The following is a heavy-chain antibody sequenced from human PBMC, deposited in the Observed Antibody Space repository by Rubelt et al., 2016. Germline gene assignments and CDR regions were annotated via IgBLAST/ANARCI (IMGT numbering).Heavy chain of an antibody. Sequence: QVQLVQSGAEVKKPGASVKVSCKASGYTFTSYGISWVRQAPGQGLEWMGWISAYNDNTNYAQKRQGRVTMTTDTSTSTAYMELRSLRSDDTAVYYCARDPLPVRGVIMTPTHWGQGTLVTVSS. CDR2: ISAYNDNT. J-gene: IGHJ4*02. CDR1: GYTFTSYG. D-gene: IGHD3-10*01. CDR3: ARDPLPVRGVIMTPTH. V-gene: IGHV1-18*01.